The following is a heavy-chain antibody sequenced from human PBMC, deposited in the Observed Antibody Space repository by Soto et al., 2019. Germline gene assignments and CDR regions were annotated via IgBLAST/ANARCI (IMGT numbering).Heavy chain of an antibody. Sequence: EVQLLESGGGLVQPGGSLRLSCAASGFTFSNYGMSWVRQAPGKGLEWVSAISGSGADSTYSDSVKGRFTTSRDNSKIRLFLQMTGWRAEDRAVYYCANVSRVGRGYDFFFASGGQGTLVTVSS. CDR3: ANVSRVGRGYDFFFAS. J-gene: IGHJ4*02. CDR1: GFTFSNYG. CDR2: ISGSGADS. V-gene: IGHV3-23*01. D-gene: IGHD3-3*01.